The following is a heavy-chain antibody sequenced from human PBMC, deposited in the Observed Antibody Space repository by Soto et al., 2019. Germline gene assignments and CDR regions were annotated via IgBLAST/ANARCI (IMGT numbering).Heavy chain of an antibody. J-gene: IGHJ4*02. V-gene: IGHV3-73*02. CDR1: GFSFSDSA. D-gene: IGHD4-4*01. CDR2: TRSKAHSYAT. Sequence: EVQLVESGGGLVQPGGSLKLSCAASGFSFSDSAIHWVRQASGKGLEWVGRTRSKAHSYATAFAASVKGRFTISRDDSKNTVYLQMNCLKTEDTAVYYCTGHTVDYWGEGTLVTVSS. CDR3: TGHTVDY.